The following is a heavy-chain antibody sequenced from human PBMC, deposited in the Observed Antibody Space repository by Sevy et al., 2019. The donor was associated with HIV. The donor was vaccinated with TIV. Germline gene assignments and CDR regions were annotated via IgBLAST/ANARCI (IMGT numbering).Heavy chain of an antibody. J-gene: IGHJ6*02. CDR3: ARDNYGMDV. CDR2: ISYDGTNQ. CDR1: GFTFRNYA. V-gene: IGHV3-30-3*01. Sequence: GGSLRLSCATYGFTFRNYALHWVRQAPGKGLEWVAIISYDGTNQYYADSGKGRFTISRDNSENTLYLQFNSLRVEDTAVYYCARDNYGMDVWGQGTTVTVSS.